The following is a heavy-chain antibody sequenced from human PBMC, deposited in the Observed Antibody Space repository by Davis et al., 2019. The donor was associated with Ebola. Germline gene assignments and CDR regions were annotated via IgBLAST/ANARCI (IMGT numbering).Heavy chain of an antibody. CDR1: GGSISSYY. J-gene: IGHJ6*03. V-gene: IGHV4-34*01. CDR3: ARGGYSSSTWDYYYYMDV. CDR2: INHSGST. Sequence: PSETLFLTCTVPGGSISSYYWSWIRQPPGKGLEWIGEINHSGSTNYNPSLKSRVTISVDTSKNQFSLKLSSVTAADTAVYYCARGGYSSSTWDYYYYMDVWGKGTTVTVSS. D-gene: IGHD6-6*01.